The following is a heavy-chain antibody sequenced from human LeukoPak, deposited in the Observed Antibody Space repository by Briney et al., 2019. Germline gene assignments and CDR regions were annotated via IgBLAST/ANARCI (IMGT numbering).Heavy chain of an antibody. D-gene: IGHD2-8*01. V-gene: IGHV4-61*02. CDR1: GGSISSGSYY. CDR2: IYTSGST. CDR3: AREGYCTNGVCYSPRAFDY. Sequence: PSQTLSLTCTVSGGSISSGSYYWSWIRQPAGKGLEWIGRIYTSGSTNYNPSLKSRVTISVDTSKNQFSLKLSSVTAADTAVYYCAREGYCTNGVCYSPRAFDYWGQGTLVTVSS. J-gene: IGHJ4*02.